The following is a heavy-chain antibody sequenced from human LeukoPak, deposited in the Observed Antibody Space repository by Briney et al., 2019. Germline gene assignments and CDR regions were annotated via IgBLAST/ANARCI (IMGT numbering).Heavy chain of an antibody. CDR3: ARGNGDYGGWFDP. J-gene: IGHJ5*02. V-gene: IGHV3-33*01. D-gene: IGHD4-17*01. CDR1: GFTFSSYG. Sequence: PGGSLRLSCAASGFTFSSYGMHWVRQAPGKGLEWVAVIWYDGSNKYYAASVKGRFTISRDNSKNTLYLQMNSLRAEDTAVYYCARGNGDYGGWFDPWGQGTLVTVSS. CDR2: IWYDGSNK.